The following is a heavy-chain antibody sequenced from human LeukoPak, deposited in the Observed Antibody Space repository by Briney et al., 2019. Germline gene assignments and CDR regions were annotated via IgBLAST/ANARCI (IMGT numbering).Heavy chain of an antibody. J-gene: IGHJ5*02. V-gene: IGHV3-53*01. CDR1: GFTFSSYG. Sequence: GRSLRLSCAASGFTFSSYGMHWVRQAPGKGLEWVSVIYSGGSTYYADSVKGRFTISRDNSKNTLYLQMNSLRAEDTAVYYCARTSLSLVGAGGNWFDPWGQGTLVTVSS. D-gene: IGHD1-26*01. CDR3: ARTSLSLVGAGGNWFDP. CDR2: IYSGGST.